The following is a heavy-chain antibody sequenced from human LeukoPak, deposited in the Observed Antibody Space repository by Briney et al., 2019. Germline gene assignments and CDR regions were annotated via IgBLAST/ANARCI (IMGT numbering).Heavy chain of an antibody. CDR3: ARGVVPAAIGGGYYYYYYMDV. CDR2: IIPIFGTA. Sequence: SVKVSCKASGGTLSSYAISWVRQAPGQGLEWMGEIIPIFGTANYAQKFQGRVTITADESTSTAYMELSSLRSEDTAVYYCARGVVPAAIGGGYYYYYYMDVWGKGTTVTVSS. J-gene: IGHJ6*03. CDR1: GGTLSSYA. V-gene: IGHV1-69*13. D-gene: IGHD2-2*02.